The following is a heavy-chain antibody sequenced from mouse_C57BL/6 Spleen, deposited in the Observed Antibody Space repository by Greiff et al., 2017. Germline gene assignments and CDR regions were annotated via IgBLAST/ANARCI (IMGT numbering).Heavy chain of an antibody. V-gene: IGHV1-69*01. D-gene: IGHD2-14*01. CDR3: ARSTGTGAMDY. Sequence: QVQLQQPGAELVMPGASVKLSCKASGYTFTSYWMHWVKQRPGQGLEWIGEIDPSDSYTNYNQQFKGKSTLTVDKSSSTAYMQLSSLTSEDSAVYYCARSTGTGAMDYWGQGTSVTVSS. CDR2: IDPSDSYT. CDR1: GYTFTSYW. J-gene: IGHJ4*01.